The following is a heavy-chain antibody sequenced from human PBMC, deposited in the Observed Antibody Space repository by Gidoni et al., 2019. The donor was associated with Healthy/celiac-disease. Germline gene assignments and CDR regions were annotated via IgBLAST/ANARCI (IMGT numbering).Heavy chain of an antibody. D-gene: IGHD3-3*01. CDR1: VFTFRRYS. Sequence: LQLVESGGGLVKPGASMRLSCTACVFTFRRYSMHWVRQAPGMGLEWVSAISSSSSYISYADAVKERLTIPRDNAKNPVYRQMDSLRGEDTAVYYCARDRSLWSGYDTCFDYWGQGTLVTVAS. J-gene: IGHJ4*02. CDR3: ARDRSLWSGYDTCFDY. CDR2: ISSSSSYI. V-gene: IGHV3-21*01.